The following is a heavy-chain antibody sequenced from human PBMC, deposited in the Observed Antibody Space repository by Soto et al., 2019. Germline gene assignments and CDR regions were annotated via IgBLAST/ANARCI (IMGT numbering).Heavy chain of an antibody. CDR3: AISQDRGGRTTFIY. J-gene: IGHJ4*02. CDR2: ISSSSSTI. Sequence: GGSLRLSCAASGFTFSSYSMNWVRQAPGKGLEWVSYISSSSSTIYYADPVKGRFTISRDNAENSLYLQMNSLRAEDTALYYCAISQDRGGRTTFIYWGQGTQVTVSS. CDR1: GFTFSSYS. D-gene: IGHD3-16*01. V-gene: IGHV3-48*04.